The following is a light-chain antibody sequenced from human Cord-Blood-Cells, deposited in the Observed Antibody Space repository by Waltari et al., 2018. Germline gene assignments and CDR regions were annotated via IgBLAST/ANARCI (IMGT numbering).Light chain of an antibody. V-gene: IGLV2-23*01. J-gene: IGLJ2*01. CDR1: SRDVGSYNL. CDR2: AGS. CDR3: CSYAGSSTPVV. Sequence: QSALTQPASVSGSPGQSITIPCTGTSRDVGSYNLVPWYQQHPGKAPKLMIYAGSKRPSGVSNRFSGSKSGNTASLTISGLQAEDEADYYCCSYAGSSTPVVFGGGTKLTVL.